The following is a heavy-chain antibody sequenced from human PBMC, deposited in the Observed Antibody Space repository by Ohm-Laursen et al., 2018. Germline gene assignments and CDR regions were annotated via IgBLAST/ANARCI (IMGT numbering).Heavy chain of an antibody. CDR3: ALMSGYYYDSFDI. J-gene: IGHJ3*02. CDR1: GFSLSTSRMC. CDR2: IDWGDEK. Sequence: PTQTLTLTCTFSGFSLSTSRMCVSWIRQPPVTALEWLARIDWGDEKFYSPSLKTRLTASKDTSKNQVVLTMTNMDPVDTATYYCALMSGYYYDSFDIWGQGTMVTVSS. V-gene: IGHV2-70*16. D-gene: IGHD1-26*01.